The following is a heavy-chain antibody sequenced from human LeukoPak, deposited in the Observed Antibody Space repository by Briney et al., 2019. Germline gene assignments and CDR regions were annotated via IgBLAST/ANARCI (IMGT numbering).Heavy chain of an antibody. Sequence: GGSLRLSCAASGFTFSSYGMHWVRQAPGKGLEWVAFIRYDGSNKYYADSVKGRFTISRDNSKNTLYLQMSSLRAEDTAVYYCAKRRDIVVVPAAIWFDPWGQGTLVTVSS. CDR1: GFTFSSYG. CDR3: AKRRDIVVVPAAIWFDP. CDR2: IRYDGSNK. V-gene: IGHV3-30*02. J-gene: IGHJ5*02. D-gene: IGHD2-2*01.